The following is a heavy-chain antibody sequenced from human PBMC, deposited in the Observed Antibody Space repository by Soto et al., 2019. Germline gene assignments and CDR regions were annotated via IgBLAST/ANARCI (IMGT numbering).Heavy chain of an antibody. J-gene: IGHJ1*01. CDR3: ARDCAYTRAEYFQH. Sequence: QVQLVESGGGVVQPGRSLRLSCAASGFTFSSYAMHWVRQAPGKGLEWVAVISYDGSNKYYADSVKGRFTISRDNSKNTLYLQMNSLRAEDTAVYYCARDCAYTRAEYFQHWGQGTLVTVSS. CDR1: GFTFSSYA. V-gene: IGHV3-30-3*01. D-gene: IGHD5-18*01. CDR2: ISYDGSNK.